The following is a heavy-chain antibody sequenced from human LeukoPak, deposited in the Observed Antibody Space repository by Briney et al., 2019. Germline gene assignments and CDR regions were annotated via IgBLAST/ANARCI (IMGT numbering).Heavy chain of an antibody. J-gene: IGHJ4*02. V-gene: IGHV3-48*03. CDR1: GFXFSSYE. Sequence: GGSLRLSCAASGFXFSSYEINWVRQAPGKGLEWVSYISSSGSTIYYADSVKGRFTISRDNAKNSLYLQMNSLRAEDTAVYYCARGYSSGWYWLDYWGQGTLVTVSS. D-gene: IGHD6-19*01. CDR3: ARGYSSGWYWLDY. CDR2: ISSSGSTI.